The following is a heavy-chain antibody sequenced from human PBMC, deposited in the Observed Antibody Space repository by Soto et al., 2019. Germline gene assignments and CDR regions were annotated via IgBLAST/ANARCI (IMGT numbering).Heavy chain of an antibody. J-gene: IGHJ4*02. CDR2: IYYSGST. CDR1: GGSISSYY. D-gene: IGHD4-17*01. CDR3: ARTIFGLRAFDY. Sequence: SETLSLTCTFSGGSISSYYWSLIRQPPGKGLEWIGYIYYSGSTNYNPSLKSRVTISVDTSKNQFSLKLSSVTAADTAVYYCARTIFGLRAFDYWGQGTLVTVSS. V-gene: IGHV4-59*01.